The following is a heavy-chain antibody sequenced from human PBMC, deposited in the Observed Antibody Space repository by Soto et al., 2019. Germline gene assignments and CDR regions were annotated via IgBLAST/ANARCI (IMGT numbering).Heavy chain of an antibody. CDR1: GFSLSTSW. CDR3: ASKRLYFYGLDV. J-gene: IGHJ6*02. CDR2: IMQDGSDK. Sequence: GGSLRLSCTASGFSLSTSWMTWVRQAPGKGLEWVVNIMQDGSDKDYVDSVKGRFTISRDNAKNSLYLQMTSLRAEDTAVYYCASKRLYFYGLDVWGQGTKVTVSS. V-gene: IGHV3-7*01.